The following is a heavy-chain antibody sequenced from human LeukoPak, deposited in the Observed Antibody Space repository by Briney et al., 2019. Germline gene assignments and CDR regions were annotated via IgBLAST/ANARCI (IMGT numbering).Heavy chain of an antibody. CDR2: ISYDGSNK. CDR3: AKDGIRSGSRL. Sequence: HPGRSLRLSCAASGFTFSSYAMHWVRQAPGKGLEWVAVISYDGSNKYYADSVKGRFTISRDNSKNTLYLQMNSLRAEDTAVYYCAKDGIRSGSRLWGQGTLVTVSS. CDR1: GFTFSSYA. J-gene: IGHJ4*02. D-gene: IGHD3-10*01. V-gene: IGHV3-30-3*01.